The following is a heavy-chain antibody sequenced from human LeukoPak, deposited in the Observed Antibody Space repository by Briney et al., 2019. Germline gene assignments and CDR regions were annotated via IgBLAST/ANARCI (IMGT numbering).Heavy chain of an antibody. V-gene: IGHV3-23*01. CDR1: GFTFSSYA. J-gene: IGHJ4*02. CDR2: ISGSGGST. Sequence: PGGSLRLSCAASGFTFSSYAMSWVRQAPGKGLEWVSAISGSGGSTYYADSVKGRFTISKDNSKNTLYLQMNSLRAEDTAVYYCAKVSSGIYYFDYWGQGTLVTVSS. CDR3: AKVSSGIYYFDY. D-gene: IGHD1-26*01.